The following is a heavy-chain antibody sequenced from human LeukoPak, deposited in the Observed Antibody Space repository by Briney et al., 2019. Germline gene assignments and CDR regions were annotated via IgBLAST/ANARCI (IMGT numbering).Heavy chain of an antibody. V-gene: IGHV1-18*01. CDR1: GYTLNSFG. Sequence: GASVKVSCKASGYTLNSFGIRWVRQAPGQGLEWTGWISAYNGNTNYAQSLQGRVTMTTDPSTSTAYMELRSLRSDATAVSFCATGVRWDFDYWGQGTLVTVSS. D-gene: IGHD4-23*01. CDR2: ISAYNGNT. J-gene: IGHJ4*02. CDR3: ATGVRWDFDY.